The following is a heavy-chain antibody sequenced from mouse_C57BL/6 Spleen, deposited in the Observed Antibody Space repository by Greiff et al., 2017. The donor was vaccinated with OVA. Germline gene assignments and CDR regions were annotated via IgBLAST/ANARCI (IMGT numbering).Heavy chain of an antibody. Sequence: VQLQQSGPELVKPGASVKIPCKASGYTFTDYNMDWVKQSHGKSLEWIGDINPNNGGTIYNQKFKGKATLTVDKSSSTAYMELRSLTSEDTAVYYCARKRGDYYGSWYFDVWGTGTTVTVSS. CDR3: ARKRGDYYGSWYFDV. CDR1: GYTFTDYN. J-gene: IGHJ1*03. D-gene: IGHD1-1*01. CDR2: INPNNGGT. V-gene: IGHV1-18*01.